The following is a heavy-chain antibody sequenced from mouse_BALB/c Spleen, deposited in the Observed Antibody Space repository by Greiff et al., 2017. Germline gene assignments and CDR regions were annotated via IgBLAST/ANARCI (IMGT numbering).Heavy chain of an antibody. CDR3: ARGGYGSMVAY. J-gene: IGHJ3*01. Sequence: EVKLQESGPGLVKPSQSLSLTCSVTGYSITSGYYWNWIRQFPGNKLEWMGYISYDGSNNYNPSLKNRISITRDTSKNQFFLKLNSVTTEDTATYYCARGGYGSMVAYWGQGTLVTVSA. CDR1: GYSITSGYY. D-gene: IGHD1-1*01. CDR2: ISYDGSN. V-gene: IGHV3-6*02.